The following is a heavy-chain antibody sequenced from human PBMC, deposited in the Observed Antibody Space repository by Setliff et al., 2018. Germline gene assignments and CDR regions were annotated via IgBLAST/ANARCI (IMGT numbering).Heavy chain of an antibody. CDR3: AKDPAAKSGWLYYFDY. J-gene: IGHJ4*02. D-gene: IGHD6-19*01. CDR2: ITGSGGNI. V-gene: IGHV3-23*01. CDR1: GFTFSKYA. Sequence: QAGGSLRLSCVASGFTFSKYAVTWVRQAPGKGPEWVAAITGSGGNIFYADSVRGRFTISRDNSNNTLFLQMDSLGAEDTAIYYCAKDPAAKSGWLYYFDYWGQGTLVTVSS.